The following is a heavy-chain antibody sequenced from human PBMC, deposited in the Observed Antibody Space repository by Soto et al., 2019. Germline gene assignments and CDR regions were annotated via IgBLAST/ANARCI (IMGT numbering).Heavy chain of an antibody. J-gene: IGHJ4*02. D-gene: IGHD5-18*01. CDR2: IYYSGST. CDR1: GGSISSYY. Sequence: PSETLSLTCTVSGGSISSYYWSWIRQPPGKGLEWIGYIYYSGSTNYNPSLKSRVTISVDTSKNQFSLKLSSVTAADTAVYYCARAYSYGDKIDYWGQGTLVTVS. V-gene: IGHV4-59*01. CDR3: ARAYSYGDKIDY.